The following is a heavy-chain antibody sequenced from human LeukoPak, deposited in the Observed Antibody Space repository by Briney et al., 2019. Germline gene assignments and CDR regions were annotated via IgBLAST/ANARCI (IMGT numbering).Heavy chain of an antibody. CDR1: GITLSNYG. J-gene: IGHJ4*02. D-gene: IGHD6-6*01. CDR3: ASLAARDFDY. CDR2: ISDSGGST. V-gene: IGHV3-23*01. Sequence: GGSLRLSCAVSGITLSNYGMSWVRQAPGKGLEWVAGISDSGGSTNYADSVKGRFTISRDNSKNTLYLQMNSLRAEDTAVYYCASLAARDFDYWGQGTLVTVSS.